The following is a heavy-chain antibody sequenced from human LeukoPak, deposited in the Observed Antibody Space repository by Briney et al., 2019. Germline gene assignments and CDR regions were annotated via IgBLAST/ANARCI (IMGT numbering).Heavy chain of an antibody. Sequence: GGSLRLSCAASGFTFSSYSMNWVRQAPGKGLEWVSSISSSSSYIYYADSVKGRFTIFRDNAKNSLYLQMNSLRAEDTAVYYCARAYSGYDDAFDIWGQGTMVTVSS. V-gene: IGHV3-21*01. CDR1: GFTFSSYS. CDR3: ARAYSGYDDAFDI. CDR2: ISSSSSYI. D-gene: IGHD5-12*01. J-gene: IGHJ3*02.